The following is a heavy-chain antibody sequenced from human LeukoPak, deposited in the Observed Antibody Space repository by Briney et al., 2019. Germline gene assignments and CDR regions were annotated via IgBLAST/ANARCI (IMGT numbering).Heavy chain of an antibody. CDR3: ARVRCSSTSCYFYDY. CDR1: GYTFTSYD. CDR2: MNPNSGNT. D-gene: IGHD2-2*01. Sequence: ASVKVSCKASGYTFTSYDINWVRQATGQGLEWMGWMNPNSGNTGYAQKFQGRVTISRNTSISTAYMELSSLRSEDTAVYYCARVRCSSTSCYFYDYWGQGTLVTVSS. V-gene: IGHV1-8*03. J-gene: IGHJ4*02.